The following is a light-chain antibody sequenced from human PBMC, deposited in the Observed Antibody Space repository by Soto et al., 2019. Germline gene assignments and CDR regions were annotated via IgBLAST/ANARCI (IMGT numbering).Light chain of an antibody. CDR1: QSISSY. J-gene: IGKJ5*01. V-gene: IGKV1-39*01. Sequence: IQMTQSTSSLSASVGDRVTITCRASQSISSYLNWYQQKPGKAPKLLIYAASSLQSGVPSRFSGSGSGTDFTLTISSLQPEDFATYYCQQSYSTPFPFGQRTRLEVK. CDR3: QQSYSTPFP. CDR2: AAS.